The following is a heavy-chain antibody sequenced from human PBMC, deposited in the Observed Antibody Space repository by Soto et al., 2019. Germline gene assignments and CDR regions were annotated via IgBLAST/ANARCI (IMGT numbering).Heavy chain of an antibody. CDR1: GGTFSSYA. D-gene: IGHD2-2*02. CDR2: IIPIFGTA. V-gene: IGHV1-69*01. J-gene: IGHJ4*02. Sequence: QVQLVQSGAEVKKPGSSVKVSCKASGGTFSSYAISWVRQAPGHGREWMGGIIPIFGTANYAQKFQGRVTITADESTSTAYLELSSLRPEDTSVYYWSRVVYCSSTIFYRGGVDYWGQGTLVTVSS. CDR3: SRVVYCSSTIFYRGGVDY.